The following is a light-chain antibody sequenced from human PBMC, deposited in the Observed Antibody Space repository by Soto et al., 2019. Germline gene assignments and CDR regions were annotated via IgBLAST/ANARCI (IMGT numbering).Light chain of an antibody. Sequence: DIVLTQSPATLSLSPGDRATLSCRASQSVSRYLAWYQHKPGQAPRLLIYDASYRATGIPARFSGSGSGTDFALTISSLEPEDLAVYYCQQYDNSVWTFGQGTKVDIK. J-gene: IGKJ1*01. CDR1: QSVSRY. V-gene: IGKV3-11*01. CDR2: DAS. CDR3: QQYDNSVWT.